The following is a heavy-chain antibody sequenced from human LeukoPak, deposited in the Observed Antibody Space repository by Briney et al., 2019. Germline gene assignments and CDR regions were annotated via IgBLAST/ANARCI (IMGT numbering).Heavy chain of an antibody. CDR3: ARGRRGVLDY. Sequence: SETLSLTCTVSGGSISSYYWSWIRQPPGKGLEWIGYIYYSGSTNYNPSLKSRVTISVDTSKNQFSLKLSSATAADTAVYYCARGRRGVLDYWGQGTLVTVSS. J-gene: IGHJ4*02. D-gene: IGHD3-10*01. CDR2: IYYSGST. V-gene: IGHV4-59*01. CDR1: GGSISSYY.